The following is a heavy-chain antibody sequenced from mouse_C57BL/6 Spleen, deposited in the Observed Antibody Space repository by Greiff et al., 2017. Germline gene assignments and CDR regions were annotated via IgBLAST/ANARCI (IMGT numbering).Heavy chain of an antibody. CDR3: ARYYYGSSYLYYYAMDY. Sequence: QVQLQQSGAELVKPGASVKISCKASGYAFSSYWMNWVKQRPGKGLEWIGQIYPGDGDTNYNGKFKGKATLTADKSSSPAYMQLSSLTTEDSTVYFCARYYYGSSYLYYYAMDYWGQGTSVTVSS. J-gene: IGHJ4*01. D-gene: IGHD1-1*01. CDR2: IYPGDGDT. V-gene: IGHV1-80*01. CDR1: GYAFSSYW.